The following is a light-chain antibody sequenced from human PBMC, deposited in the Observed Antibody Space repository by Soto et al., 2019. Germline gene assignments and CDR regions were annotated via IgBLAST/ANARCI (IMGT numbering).Light chain of an antibody. J-gene: IGKJ4*01. CDR3: QQRSNWPST. V-gene: IGKV3-11*01. Sequence: EIVLTQSPVTLSLSPGERATLSCRASQRVSGYLPWYQQKPGQAPRLLIYDASNRATGIPARFSGSGSGTDFTLTISSLEPEDFAVYYCQQRSNWPSTFGGGTKVEIK. CDR1: QRVSGY. CDR2: DAS.